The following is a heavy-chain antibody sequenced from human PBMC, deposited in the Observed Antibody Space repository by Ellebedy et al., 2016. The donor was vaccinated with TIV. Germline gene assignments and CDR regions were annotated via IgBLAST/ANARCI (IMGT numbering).Heavy chain of an antibody. J-gene: IGHJ4*02. V-gene: IGHV4-39*01. D-gene: IGHD1-26*01. CDR2: IRSSGRT. CDR1: GGSMSSSGFY. CDR3: ARVSRVGPRNLLDS. Sequence: MPSETLSLTCTVSGGSMSSSGFYWGFVRQPPGKGLEWIGSIRSSGRTYYNPPLNSRVTMSVDTSNNQFSLNLNSVTAADTAVYYCARVSRVGPRNLLDSWGQGILVTVSS.